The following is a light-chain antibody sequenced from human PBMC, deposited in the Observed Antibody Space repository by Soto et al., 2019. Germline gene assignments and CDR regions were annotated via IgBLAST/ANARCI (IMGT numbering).Light chain of an antibody. Sequence: DTGLAKSRGTVSLSRGERGTRSCRSSQSVSSSYLAWYQQKPGQAPRLLIYGASSRAIGIPDRFSGSGSGTDFTLTISRLEPEDFAVYYCQQYGSSPATFGQGTKVDIK. J-gene: IGKJ1*01. CDR3: QQYGSSPAT. CDR2: GAS. CDR1: QSVSSSY. V-gene: IGKV3-20*01.